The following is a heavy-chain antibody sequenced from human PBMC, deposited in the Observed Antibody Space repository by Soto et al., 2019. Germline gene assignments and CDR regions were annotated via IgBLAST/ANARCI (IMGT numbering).Heavy chain of an antibody. Sequence: QVQLVESGGGVVQPGRSLRLTCAASGFIFSGSGMHWVRQAPGKGLEWVALVSNDGIRKYYGDSVKGRFTISRDNAVNTLYLQMNSLRAEDTAVYYCARWVGVSMYDNSGKYDSWGQGTLVTVSS. J-gene: IGHJ5*01. CDR1: GFIFSGSG. CDR2: VSNDGIRK. CDR3: ARWVGVSMYDNSGKYDS. D-gene: IGHD3-22*01. V-gene: IGHV3-30*03.